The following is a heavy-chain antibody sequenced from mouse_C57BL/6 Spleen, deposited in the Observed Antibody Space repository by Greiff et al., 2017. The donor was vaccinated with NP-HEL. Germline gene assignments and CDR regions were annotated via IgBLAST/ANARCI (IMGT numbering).Heavy chain of an antibody. CDR3: ARSTVTGSFAY. Sequence: LQESGAELARPGASVKLSCKASGYTFTSYGISWVKQRTGQGLEWIGEIYPRSGNTYYNEKFKGKATLTADKSSSTAYMELRSLTSEDSAVYFCARSTVTGSFAYWGQGTLVTVSA. CDR2: IYPRSGNT. CDR1: GYTFTSYG. V-gene: IGHV1-81*01. J-gene: IGHJ3*01. D-gene: IGHD4-1*01.